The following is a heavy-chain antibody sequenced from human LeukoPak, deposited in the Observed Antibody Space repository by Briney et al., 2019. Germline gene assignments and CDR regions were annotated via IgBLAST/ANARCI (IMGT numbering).Heavy chain of an antibody. CDR1: GFTFSSYW. J-gene: IGHJ4*02. V-gene: IGHV3-7*01. CDR3: ASSHYDFWSGYYYLGYYFDY. CDR2: IKQDGSEK. Sequence: GGSLRLSCAASGFTFSSYWMSWVRQAPGKGLEWVANIKQDGSEKYYVDSVKGRFTISRGNAKNSLYLQMNSLRAEDTAVYYCASSHYDFWSGYYYLGYYFDYWGQGTLVTVSS. D-gene: IGHD3-3*01.